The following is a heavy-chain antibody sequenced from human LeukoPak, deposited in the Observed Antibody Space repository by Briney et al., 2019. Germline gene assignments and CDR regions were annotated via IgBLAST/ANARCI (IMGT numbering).Heavy chain of an antibody. D-gene: IGHD2-2*01. Sequence: SETLSLTCTVSGGSISSYYWSWIRQPPGKGLEWIGYIYYSGSTNYNPSLKSRAAISVDTSNNQFSLKVSSVTAADTAVYYCARGPFCAGATCYDDYYYYMDVWGKGTTVTISS. J-gene: IGHJ6*03. CDR2: IYYSGST. CDR3: ARGPFCAGATCYDDYYYYMDV. CDR1: GGSISSYY. V-gene: IGHV4-59*01.